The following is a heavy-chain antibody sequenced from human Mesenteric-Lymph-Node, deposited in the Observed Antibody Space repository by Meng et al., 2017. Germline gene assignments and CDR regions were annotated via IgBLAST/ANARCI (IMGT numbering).Heavy chain of an antibody. CDR2: ISSSSSYI. D-gene: IGHD3-3*01. Sequence: GESLKISCAASGFTFSSYSMNWVRQAPGKGLEWVSSISSSSSYIYYADSVKGRFTISRDNAKNSLYLQMNSLRAEDTAVYYCARGPPHYDFWSGYYLRHYYYYGMDVWGQGTTVTVSS. CDR1: GFTFSSYS. J-gene: IGHJ6*02. CDR3: ARGPPHYDFWSGYYLRHYYYYGMDV. V-gene: IGHV3-21*01.